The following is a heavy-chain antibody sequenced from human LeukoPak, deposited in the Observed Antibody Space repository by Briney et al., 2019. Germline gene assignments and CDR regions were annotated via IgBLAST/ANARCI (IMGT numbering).Heavy chain of an antibody. CDR3: ARPYSSGWSGAFDI. D-gene: IGHD6-19*01. V-gene: IGHV4-4*09. Sequence: SETLSLTCTVSGGSISSYYWSWIRQPPGKGLEWIGNIYTSGNTNYNPSLKSRVAISVDTSKNQFSLKPNSVTAADTAVYYCARPYSSGWSGAFDIWGQGTMVTVSS. CDR1: GGSISSYY. CDR2: IYTSGNT. J-gene: IGHJ3*02.